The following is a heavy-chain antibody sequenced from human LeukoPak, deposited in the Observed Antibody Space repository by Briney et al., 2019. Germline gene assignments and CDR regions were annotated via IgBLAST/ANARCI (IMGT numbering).Heavy chain of an antibody. V-gene: IGHV3-23*01. Sequence: GGSLRLSCAASGFSFSSYAMSWVRQAPGEGLEWVSAISGSGGSTYYADSVKGRFTISRDNSKNTLYLQMNSLRAEDTAVYYCAKDGLRSSWYGFDYWGQGTLVTVSS. CDR1: GFSFSSYA. D-gene: IGHD6-13*01. CDR2: ISGSGGST. J-gene: IGHJ4*02. CDR3: AKDGLRSSWYGFDY.